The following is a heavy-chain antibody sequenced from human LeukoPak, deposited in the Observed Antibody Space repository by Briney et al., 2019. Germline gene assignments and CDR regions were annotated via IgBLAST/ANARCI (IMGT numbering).Heavy chain of an antibody. CDR2: IHYSGST. V-gene: IGHV4-39*01. J-gene: IGHJ4*02. D-gene: IGHD2-15*01. CDR1: GGSIRSNSYY. CDR3: ATSTATVDF. Sequence: PSEPLSLTCTVSGGSIRSNSYYWGWIRQPPGKGLEWIGSIHYSGSTYFNPSLQSRVTISVDTSKNKFSLNLNSVIAADTAVYFCATSTATVDFWGQGTLVTVSS.